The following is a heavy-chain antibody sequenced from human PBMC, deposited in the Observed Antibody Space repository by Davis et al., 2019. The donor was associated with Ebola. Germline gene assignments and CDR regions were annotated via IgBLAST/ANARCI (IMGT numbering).Heavy chain of an antibody. D-gene: IGHD6-19*01. Sequence: PGGSLRLSCTISGGSISDSYWTWIRQPPGKGLEWVGQIYHSGSTIYNPSLKSRVIMSLDTSNNQFSLKLSSVMAADTAVYYCARSSWLARGDTFYFGMDVWGQGTTVIVSS. CDR2: IYHSGST. J-gene: IGHJ6*02. CDR1: GGSISDSY. V-gene: IGHV4-59*08. CDR3: ARSSWLARGDTFYFGMDV.